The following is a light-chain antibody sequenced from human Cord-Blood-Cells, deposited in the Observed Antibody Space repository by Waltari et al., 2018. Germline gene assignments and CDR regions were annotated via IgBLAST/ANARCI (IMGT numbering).Light chain of an antibody. CDR3: SSYTSSSTVV. Sequence: QSALTQPASVSGSPGQSITISCTGTSSDVGGYNYVSWYQQHPGKAPKLSIYNVSNRPSGFSNRFSGSKSGNTASLTISGLQAEDEADYYCSSYTSSSTVVFGGGTKLTVL. J-gene: IGLJ2*01. CDR1: SSDVGGYNY. V-gene: IGLV2-14*01. CDR2: NVS.